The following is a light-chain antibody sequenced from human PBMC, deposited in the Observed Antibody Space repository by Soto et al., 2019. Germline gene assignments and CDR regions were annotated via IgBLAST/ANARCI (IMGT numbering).Light chain of an antibody. V-gene: IGKV3-11*01. CDR2: DAS. J-gene: IGKJ1*01. CDR1: QSVSSY. Sequence: EIVLTRSPATLSLSPGERATLSCRASQSVSSYLAWYQQKPDQAPRLLIYDASNRATGIPARFSGSGSGTDFTLTISSLEPEDFAVYYCQQRSNWRWTFGQGTKVDIK. CDR3: QQRSNWRWT.